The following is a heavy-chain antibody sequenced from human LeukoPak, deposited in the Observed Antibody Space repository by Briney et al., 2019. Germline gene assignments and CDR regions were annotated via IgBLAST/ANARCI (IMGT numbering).Heavy chain of an antibody. J-gene: IGHJ4*02. CDR3: VSFYETY. D-gene: IGHD2/OR15-2a*01. Sequence: PGGSLRLSCAASGNYWMHWVGQAPGKGLVWVSHINSDGSWTSCADSVRGRFTISKDNAKNTVYLQMNSLRAEDTVVYYCVSFYETYWGRGTLVTVSS. V-gene: IGHV3-74*01. CDR2: INSDGSWT. CDR1: GNYW.